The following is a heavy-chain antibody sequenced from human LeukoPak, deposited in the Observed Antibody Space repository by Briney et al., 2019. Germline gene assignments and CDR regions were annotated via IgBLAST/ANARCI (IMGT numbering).Heavy chain of an antibody. CDR2: INGDGSNT. J-gene: IGHJ2*01. D-gene: IGHD4/OR15-4a*01. CDR3: ASLMSGASSYYLDL. CDR1: GITFTNYW. V-gene: IGHV3-74*01. Sequence: GGSLRLSCAASGITFTNYWMHWVRQAPGKGLVWVSRINGDGSNTIYADSVKGRFTISRDNAKDTLYLQMNSLRAEDTAIYYCASLMSGASSYYLDLWGRGTLVIVSS.